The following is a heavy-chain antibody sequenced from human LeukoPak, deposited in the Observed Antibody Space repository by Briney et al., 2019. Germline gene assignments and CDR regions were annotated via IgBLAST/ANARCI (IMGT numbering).Heavy chain of an antibody. V-gene: IGHV4-59*01. CDR2: IYYSGIT. CDR1: GGSITSYY. J-gene: IGHJ5*02. CDR3: ARVTGFYGSGSYWFDP. Sequence: PSETLSLTCTVSGGSITSYYWSWIRQPPGKGLEWIGYIYYSGITNYNPSLKSRVTISVDTSKNQFSLKLSSVTAADTAVYYCARVTGFYGSGSYWFDPWAREPWSPSPQ. D-gene: IGHD3-10*01.